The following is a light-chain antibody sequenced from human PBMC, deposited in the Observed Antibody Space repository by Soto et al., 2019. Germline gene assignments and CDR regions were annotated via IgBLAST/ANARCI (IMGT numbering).Light chain of an antibody. V-gene: IGLV3-25*02. Sequence: SYELTQPPSVSVPPGQTARITCSGNALPNQYAYWYQQRPGQAPVLLIYKDSERPSGIPERFSGSSSGTTVTLTLSGVQAEDEADYYCQSSDNNATSVIFGGGTKLTVL. CDR1: ALPNQY. CDR2: KDS. J-gene: IGLJ2*01. CDR3: QSSDNNATSVI.